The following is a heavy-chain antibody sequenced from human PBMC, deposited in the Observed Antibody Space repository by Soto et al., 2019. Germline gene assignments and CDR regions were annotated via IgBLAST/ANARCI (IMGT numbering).Heavy chain of an antibody. D-gene: IGHD3-3*01. CDR3: AREITIFGVVPDAFDI. J-gene: IGHJ3*02. CDR1: GYTCTSYY. CDR2: INPSGGST. V-gene: IGHV1-46*01. Sequence: ASVKVSCKASGYTCTSYYMHWVRQAPGQGLEWMGIINPSGGSTSYAQKFQGRVTMTRDTSTSTVYMELSSLRSEDTAVYYCAREITIFGVVPDAFDIWGQGTMVTVSS.